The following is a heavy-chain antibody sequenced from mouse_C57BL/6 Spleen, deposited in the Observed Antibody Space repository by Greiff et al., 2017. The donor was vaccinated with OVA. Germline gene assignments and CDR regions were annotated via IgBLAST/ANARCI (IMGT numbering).Heavy chain of an antibody. CDR3: LYYGNYGFAY. Sequence: VQLQQPGAELAKPGASVKLSCKASGYTFTSYWMHWVKQRPGPGLEWIGMIHPNSGSTNYNEKFKSKATLTVDKSSSTAYMQLSSLTSEDSAVYYCLYYGNYGFAYWGQGTLVTVSA. D-gene: IGHD2-1*01. CDR2: IHPNSGST. V-gene: IGHV1-64*01. J-gene: IGHJ3*01. CDR1: GYTFTSYW.